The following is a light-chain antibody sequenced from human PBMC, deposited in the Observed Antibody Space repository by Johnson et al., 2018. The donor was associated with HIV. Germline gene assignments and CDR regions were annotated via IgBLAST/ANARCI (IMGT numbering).Light chain of an antibody. CDR2: DNN. V-gene: IGLV1-51*01. Sequence: QAVLTQPPSVSAAPGQTVTISCSGSSSNIGNNYVSWYQQLPGTAPKLLIYDNNKRPSGIPDRFSGSKSGTSATLGITGLQTGDEADYYCGTLDSSLSAGRFGPGTKFTVL. CDR3: GTLDSSLSAGR. CDR1: SSNIGNNY. J-gene: IGLJ1*01.